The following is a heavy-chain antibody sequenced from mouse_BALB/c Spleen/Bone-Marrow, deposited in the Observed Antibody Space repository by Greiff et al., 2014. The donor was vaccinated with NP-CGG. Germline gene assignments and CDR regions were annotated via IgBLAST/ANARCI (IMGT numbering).Heavy chain of an antibody. V-gene: IGHV14-3*02. CDR3: ARWDLVRAWFAY. D-gene: IGHD2-14*01. J-gene: IGHJ3*01. CDR2: IDPANGNT. CDR1: GFNIKDTY. Sequence: EVQLQQSGAELVKPGASVKLSCTASGFNIKDTYMHWVKQRPEQGLEWIGRIDPANGNTKYDPKFQGKATITADTSSNTAYLQLSSLTSEDSAVYYCARWDLVRAWFAYWGQGTLVTVSA.